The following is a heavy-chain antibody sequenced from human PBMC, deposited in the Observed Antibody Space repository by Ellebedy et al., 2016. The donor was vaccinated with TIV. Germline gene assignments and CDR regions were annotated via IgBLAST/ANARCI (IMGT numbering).Heavy chain of an antibody. Sequence: GESLKISXAASGFTFSNAWMIWVRQAPGKGLEWVGRIKSKTDGGTTDYAAPVKGRFTISRDDSKNTLYLQMNSLKTEDTAVYYCTTMYLYVFGAFDIWGQGTMVTVSS. CDR1: GFTFSNAW. D-gene: IGHD2-2*01. J-gene: IGHJ3*02. V-gene: IGHV3-15*01. CDR2: IKSKTDGGTT. CDR3: TTMYLYVFGAFDI.